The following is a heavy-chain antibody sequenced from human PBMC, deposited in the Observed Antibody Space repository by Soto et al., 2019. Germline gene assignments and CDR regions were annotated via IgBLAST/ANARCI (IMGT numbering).Heavy chain of an antibody. CDR1: GGSVTGYY. J-gene: IGHJ5*02. Sequence: SETLSLTCAVYGGSVTGYYCNWIRQRPGKGLEWNGEINHTGGTHYNPSPKSRVTMSVDTSKNQFSLRLSSVTAADTAIYYCATRITVFGLLIPPFDPWGQGTQVTVSS. CDR3: ATRITVFGLLIPPFDP. D-gene: IGHD3-3*01. V-gene: IGHV4-34*01. CDR2: INHTGGT.